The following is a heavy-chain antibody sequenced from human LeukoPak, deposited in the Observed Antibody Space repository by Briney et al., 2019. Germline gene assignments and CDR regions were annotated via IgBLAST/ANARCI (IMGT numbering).Heavy chain of an antibody. CDR3: ARVSTVALNDY. J-gene: IGHJ4*02. V-gene: IGHV3-48*01. CDR2: ISSSSSTI. Sequence: GGSLRLSCAGSGFTFSNYWMSWVRQAPGKGLEWVSYISSSSSTIYYADSVKGRFTISRDNAKNSLYLQMNSLRAEDTAVYYCARVSTVALNDYWGQGTLVTVSS. CDR1: GFTFSNYW. D-gene: IGHD4-23*01.